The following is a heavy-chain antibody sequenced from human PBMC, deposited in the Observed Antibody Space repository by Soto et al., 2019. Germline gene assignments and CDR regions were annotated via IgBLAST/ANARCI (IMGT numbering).Heavy chain of an antibody. V-gene: IGHV3-66*01. CDR2: IYSGGST. CDR1: GFTVSSNY. CDR3: AREHSGYEYLDY. D-gene: IGHD5-12*01. J-gene: IGHJ4*02. Sequence: GGSLRLSCAASGFTVSSNYMSWVRQAPGKGLEWVSVIYSGGSTYYADSVKGRFTISRDNSKNTLYLQMNSLRAEDTAVYYCAREHSGYEYLDYWGQGTPVTVSS.